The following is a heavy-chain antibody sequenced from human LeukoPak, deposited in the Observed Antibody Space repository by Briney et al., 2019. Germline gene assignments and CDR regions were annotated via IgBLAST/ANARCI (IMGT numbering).Heavy chain of an antibody. CDR1: GFTFNNYA. V-gene: IGHV3-23*01. J-gene: IGHJ4*02. CDR3: AKRASPPYYFDY. CDR2: VSGNGGNT. Sequence: GGSLRLSCAASGFTFNNYAMGWVRQPPGKGLEWVSGVSGNGGNTYYADSVKGRFTISRDYSKSTLYLQMNSLRAEDTAVYYCAKRASPPYYFDYWGQGTLVTVSS.